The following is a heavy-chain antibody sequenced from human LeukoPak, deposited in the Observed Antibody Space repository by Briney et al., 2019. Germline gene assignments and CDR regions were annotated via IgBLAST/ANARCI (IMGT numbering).Heavy chain of an antibody. V-gene: IGHV3-23*01. CDR2: ISGSGGST. J-gene: IGHJ5*02. CDR3: AGSSSWYPSWFDP. Sequence: GGSLRLSCAAAGFTFSSYAMSWVRQAPGKGLEWVSAISGSGGSTYYADSVKGRFTISRDNSKNTLYLQMNSLRAEDTAVYYCAGSSSWYPSWFDPWGQGTLVTVSS. CDR1: GFTFSSYA. D-gene: IGHD6-13*01.